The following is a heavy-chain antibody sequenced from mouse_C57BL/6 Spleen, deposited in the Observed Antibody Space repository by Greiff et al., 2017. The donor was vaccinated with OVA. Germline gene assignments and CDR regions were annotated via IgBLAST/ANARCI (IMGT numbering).Heavy chain of an antibody. V-gene: IGHV1-26*01. Sequence: EVQLQQSGPELVKPGASVKISCKASRYTFTDYYMNWVKQSHGKSLEWIGDINPNNGGTSYNQKFKGKATLTVDKSSSTAYMELRSLTSEDSAVYYCARAGSNWAFDYWGQGTTLTVSS. J-gene: IGHJ2*01. CDR3: ARAGSNWAFDY. CDR2: INPNNGGT. D-gene: IGHD4-1*01. CDR1: RYTFTDYY.